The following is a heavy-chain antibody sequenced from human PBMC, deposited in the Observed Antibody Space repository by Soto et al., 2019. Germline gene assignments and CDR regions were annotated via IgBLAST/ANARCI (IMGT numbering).Heavy chain of an antibody. Sequence: QVQLQESGPGLVKPSQTLSLTCTVSGGSISSGGYYWSWIRQHPGKGLEWIGYIYYSGSTYYNPARQSRVTISVDTSKNQFSLKLSSVTAADTAVYYWAREVSSSWYDYWGQGTLVTVSS. CDR1: GGSISSGGYY. J-gene: IGHJ4*02. D-gene: IGHD6-13*01. V-gene: IGHV4-31*03. CDR2: IYYSGST. CDR3: AREVSSSWYDY.